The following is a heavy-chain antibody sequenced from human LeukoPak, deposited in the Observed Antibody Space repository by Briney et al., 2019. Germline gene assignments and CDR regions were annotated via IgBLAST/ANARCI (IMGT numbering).Heavy chain of an antibody. Sequence: SGPALLKPTQTLTLTCTFSEFLLSTSGMCVSWIRQPPGKALEWLARIDWDDDKYYSTSLKTRLTISKDTSKNQVVLTMTNMDPVDTATYYCARTQGPEWFGESLSYFDFWGQGALVTVSS. CDR3: ARTQGPEWFGESLSYFDF. D-gene: IGHD3-10*01. J-gene: IGHJ4*02. V-gene: IGHV2-70*11. CDR1: EFLLSTSGMC. CDR2: IDWDDDK.